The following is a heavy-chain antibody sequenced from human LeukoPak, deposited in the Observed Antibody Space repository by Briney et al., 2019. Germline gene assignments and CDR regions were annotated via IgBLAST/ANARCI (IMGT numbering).Heavy chain of an antibody. Sequence: SQTLSLTCTVSGGSISSGSYYWSWIRQPAGKGLEWIGRIYTSGSTNYNPSLKSRVTISVDTSKNQFSLKLSSVTAADTAVYYCARGSKGYDLSYYYYYMDVWGKGTTVTVSS. CDR3: ARGSKGYDLSYYYYYMDV. V-gene: IGHV4-61*02. CDR2: IYTSGST. CDR1: GGSISSGSYY. J-gene: IGHJ6*03. D-gene: IGHD5-12*01.